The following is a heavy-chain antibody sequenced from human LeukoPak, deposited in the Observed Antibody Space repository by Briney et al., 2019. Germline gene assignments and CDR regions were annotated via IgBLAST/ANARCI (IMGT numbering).Heavy chain of an antibody. CDR1: GFTFSSYA. CDR3: AKGGGKYIVATIRLGFAY. CDR2: ISGSGGNT. V-gene: IGHV3-23*01. Sequence: QPGGSLRLSCAASGFTFSSYAMSWVRQAPGKGLERVSVISGSGGNTYYADSVKGRLTISRDNSKNTLYLQMNSLRAEDTAVYYCAKGGGKYIVATIRLGFAYWGQGTLVTVSS. D-gene: IGHD5-12*01. J-gene: IGHJ4*02.